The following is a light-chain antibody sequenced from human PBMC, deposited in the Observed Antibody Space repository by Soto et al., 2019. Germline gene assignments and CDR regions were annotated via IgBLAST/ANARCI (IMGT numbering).Light chain of an antibody. CDR2: DVS. V-gene: IGKV1-5*01. Sequence: DIQMTQSPSTLSASVGDRVTITCRASQSISSWLAWYQQKPGKAPKFLIYDVSTLESGVPSRFSGSGSGTEFTLTISSLQPEDFATYYCKQYDSYPLTVGGGTKVDIK. J-gene: IGKJ4*01. CDR1: QSISSW. CDR3: KQYDSYPLT.